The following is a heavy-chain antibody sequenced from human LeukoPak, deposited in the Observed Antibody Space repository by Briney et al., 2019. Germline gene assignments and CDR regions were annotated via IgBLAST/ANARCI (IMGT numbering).Heavy chain of an antibody. CDR1: GYTFTNYY. CDR3: ARDPRLSSGYSTGILWYFDL. CDR2: INPYGGST. D-gene: IGHD3-22*01. V-gene: IGHV1-46*01. Sequence: ASVKVSCKASGYTFTNYYMHWVPQAPGQGLEWMGIINPYGGSTSYAQKFQGRVTMTRDTSTSTVCMELSSLKSEDTAVYYCARDPRLSSGYSTGILWYFDLWGRGTLVTVSS. J-gene: IGHJ2*01.